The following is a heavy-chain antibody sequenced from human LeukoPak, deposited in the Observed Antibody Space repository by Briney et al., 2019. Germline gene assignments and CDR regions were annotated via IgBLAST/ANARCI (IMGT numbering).Heavy chain of an antibody. D-gene: IGHD3-22*01. CDR2: IYTSGST. V-gene: IGHV4-4*07. CDR3: AREEAYDSSGKFVD. CDR1: GGSISSYY. Sequence: SETLSLTCTVSGGSISSYYWSWIRQPAGKGLEWIGRIYTSGSTNYNPSLKSRVTISVDTSKNQFSLKLSSVTAADTAVYYCAREEAYDSSGKFVDWGQGTLVTVSS. J-gene: IGHJ4*02.